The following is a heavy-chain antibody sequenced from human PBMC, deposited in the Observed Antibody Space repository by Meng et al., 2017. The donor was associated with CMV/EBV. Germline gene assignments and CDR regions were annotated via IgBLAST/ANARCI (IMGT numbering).Heavy chain of an antibody. CDR1: GGPSSSSRSY. CDR3: ARGGALSTFGLDV. Sequence: SETLSLTCSVSGGPSSSSRSYWGWIRQPPGKGLEWIGSIYYSGSTYYSSSLKSRVTISVDTSKNQVSLKLSSVTASDTAVYYCARGGALSTFGLDVWGQGTTVTVSS. J-gene: IGHJ6*02. CDR2: IYYSGST. D-gene: IGHD3-16*01. V-gene: IGHV4-39*07.